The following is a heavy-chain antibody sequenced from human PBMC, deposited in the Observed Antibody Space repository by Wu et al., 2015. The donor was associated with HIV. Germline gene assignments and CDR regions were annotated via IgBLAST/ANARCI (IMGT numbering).Heavy chain of an antibody. CDR1: GYTFTDSY. J-gene: IGHJ2*01. D-gene: IGHD6-13*01. Sequence: QVQLVQSGAEVKKPGASVKVSCKASGYTFTDSYMHWVRQAPGQGLEWMGWINPNSGCTNYAQKFQGRVTMTRDTSISIVYMELSRLRSDDTAVYYCARVILGQQLTTINRYFDLWGRGHPGHCLH. CDR3: ARVILGQQLTTINRYFDL. V-gene: IGHV1-2*02. CDR2: INPNSGCT.